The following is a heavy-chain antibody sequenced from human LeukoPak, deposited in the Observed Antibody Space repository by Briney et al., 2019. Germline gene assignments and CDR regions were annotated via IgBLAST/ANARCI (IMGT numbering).Heavy chain of an antibody. CDR3: AKDLPFYGSGPVFEY. Sequence: PGGSLRLSCAASGFTFLSYGMHWVRQAPGKGLEWVAFIRYDGSNKYYADSVKGRFTISRDNSKNTLYLQMNSLRAEDTAVYYCAKDLPFYGSGPVFEYWGQGTLVTVSS. D-gene: IGHD3-10*01. CDR2: IRYDGSNK. V-gene: IGHV3-30*02. J-gene: IGHJ4*02. CDR1: GFTFLSYG.